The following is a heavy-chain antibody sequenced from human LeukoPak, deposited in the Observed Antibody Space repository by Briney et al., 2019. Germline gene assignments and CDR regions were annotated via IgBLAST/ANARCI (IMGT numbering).Heavy chain of an antibody. CDR2: IWDDGNNK. CDR1: GLTFSSYG. V-gene: IGHV3-33*01. CDR3: ARGTGGYYYGLDV. Sequence: GGSLRLSCAASGLTFSSYGMHWVRRAPGKGLERVAVIWDDGNNKYYADSVKGRFTISRDNSKNTLSLQMNSLRAEDTAVYYCARGTGGYYYGLDVRGQGTTVTVSS. D-gene: IGHD1/OR15-1a*01. J-gene: IGHJ6*02.